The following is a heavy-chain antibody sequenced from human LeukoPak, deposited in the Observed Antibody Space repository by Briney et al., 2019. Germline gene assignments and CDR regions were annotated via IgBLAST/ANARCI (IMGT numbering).Heavy chain of an antibody. CDR2: IIPIFGTA. V-gene: IGHV1-69*05. J-gene: IGHJ5*02. CDR3: ARAPGSGSGNWFDP. Sequence: SVKVSCKASGGTFSSYAISWVRQAPGQGLEWMGGIIPIFGTANYAQKFQGRVTITTDESTSTAYMELSSLRTEDTAVYYCARAPGSGSGNWFDPWGQGTLVTVSS. D-gene: IGHD1-26*01. CDR1: GGTFSSYA.